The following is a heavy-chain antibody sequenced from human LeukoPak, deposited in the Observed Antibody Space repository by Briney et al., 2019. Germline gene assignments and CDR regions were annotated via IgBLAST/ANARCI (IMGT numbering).Heavy chain of an antibody. CDR1: GYAFASYW. D-gene: IGHD3-22*01. CDR3: ARVNYYDSSGYYGDY. J-gene: IGHJ4*02. CDR2: IYPGDSDT. V-gene: IGHV5-51*01. Sequence: GESLKISCRVFGYAFASYWIGWVRQVPGKGLEWMGIIYPGDSDTRYSPSFQGQVTISADKSISTAYLQWSSLKASDTAMYYCARVNYYDSSGYYGDYWGQGTLVTVSS.